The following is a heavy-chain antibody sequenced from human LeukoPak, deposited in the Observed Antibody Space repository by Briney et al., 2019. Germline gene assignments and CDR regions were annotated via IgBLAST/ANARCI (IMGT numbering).Heavy chain of an antibody. CDR3: ARERYCSGGSCFPPFDY. Sequence: PSETLSLTCTVSGGSISSSTYYWGWIRQPPGKGLEWIGNIYSSGSTYYNPSLKSRVTISVDTSKNQFSLKLSSVTAADTAVYYCARERYCSGGSCFPPFDYWGQGTLVTVSS. V-gene: IGHV4-39*07. D-gene: IGHD2-15*01. J-gene: IGHJ4*02. CDR2: IYSSGST. CDR1: GGSISSSTYY.